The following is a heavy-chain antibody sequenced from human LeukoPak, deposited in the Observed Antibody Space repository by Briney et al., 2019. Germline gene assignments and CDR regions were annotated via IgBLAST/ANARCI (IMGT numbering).Heavy chain of an antibody. Sequence: ASVKVSCKASGGTFSSYAISWVRQAPGQGLEWMGGIIPIFGTAIYAQKFQGRVTITADESTSTAYMELSSLRSEDTAVYYCARSEGYCSSTSCYGGTWYFDLWGRGTLVTVSS. D-gene: IGHD2-2*01. V-gene: IGHV1-69*13. J-gene: IGHJ2*01. CDR3: ARSEGYCSSTSCYGGTWYFDL. CDR2: IIPIFGTA. CDR1: GGTFSSYA.